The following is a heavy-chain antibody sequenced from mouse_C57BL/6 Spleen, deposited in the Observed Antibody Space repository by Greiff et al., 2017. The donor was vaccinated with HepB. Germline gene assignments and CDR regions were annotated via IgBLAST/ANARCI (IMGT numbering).Heavy chain of an antibody. CDR3: ARDGGSTTVVPRFAY. Sequence: EVKLMESGGGLVKPGGSLKLSCAASGFTFSSYAMSWVRQTPEKRLEWVATISDGGSYTYYPDNVKGRFTISRDNAKNNLYLQMSHLKAEDTAMYYCARDGGSTTVVPRFAYWGQGTLVTVSA. CDR1: GFTFSSYA. CDR2: ISDGGSYT. D-gene: IGHD1-1*01. J-gene: IGHJ3*01. V-gene: IGHV5-4*01.